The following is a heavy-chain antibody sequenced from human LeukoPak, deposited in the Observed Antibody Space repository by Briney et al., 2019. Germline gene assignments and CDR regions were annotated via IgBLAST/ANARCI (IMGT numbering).Heavy chain of an antibody. V-gene: IGHV1-18*01. CDR2: ISGYGGDT. J-gene: IGHJ5*02. D-gene: IGHD2-15*01. CDR1: GYTFTSYG. Sequence: ASVKVSCKTTGYTFTSYGVSWVRQAPGQGLEWMGWISGYGGDTNYAQKLQGRVTLTTDTSTSTAYMELKSLASDDSAVYFCARDYCSGGSCYSTTWFDPWGQGTLVTVSS. CDR3: ARDYCSGGSCYSTTWFDP.